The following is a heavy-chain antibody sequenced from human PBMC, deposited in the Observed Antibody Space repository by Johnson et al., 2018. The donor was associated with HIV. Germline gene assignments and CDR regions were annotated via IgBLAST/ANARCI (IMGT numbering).Heavy chain of an antibody. CDR1: GFRFSSYW. CDR3: ARIPGSGWDHDAFDI. Sequence: VQLVESGGGLVQPGGSLRLSCAASGFRFSSYWMSWVRQAPGKGLEWVANIQQDGSEKYYVDSVKGRFTISRDNAKNSLYLQMNSLRAEDTAVYYCARIPGSGWDHDAFDIWGEGTMVTVSS. V-gene: IGHV3-7*04. D-gene: IGHD6-19*01. J-gene: IGHJ3*02. CDR2: IQQDGSEK.